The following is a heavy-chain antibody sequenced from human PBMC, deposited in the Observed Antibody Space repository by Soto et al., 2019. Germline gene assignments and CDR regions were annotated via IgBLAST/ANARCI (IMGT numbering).Heavy chain of an antibody. CDR2: MNPNSGNT. V-gene: IGHV1-8*01. CDR1: GYTFTSYD. Sequence: QVQLVQSGAEVKKPGASVTVSCKASGYTFTSYDINWVRQATGQGLEWMGWMNPNSGNTGYAQKFQGRVTMTRNTSISTAYMELSILRFEDTAVYYCARVHGALDASDIWGQGTMVTVSS. CDR3: ARVHGALDASDI. D-gene: IGHD4-17*01. J-gene: IGHJ3*02.